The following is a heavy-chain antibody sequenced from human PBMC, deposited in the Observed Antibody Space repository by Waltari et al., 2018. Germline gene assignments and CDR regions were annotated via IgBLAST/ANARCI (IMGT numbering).Heavy chain of an antibody. Sequence: QVQLQESGPGLVKPSETLSLTRSVPGCSIRSYFWNWIRQAPGKGLQWIGYIHHSGNTKCNPALKSRLTMAVDTSKSQFSLRLTSVSATDTAVYYCARWDAPGRYFGDWGQGTPVTVSS. CDR1: GCSIRSYF. D-gene: IGHD1-20*01. CDR3: ARWDAPGRYFGD. V-gene: IGHV4-59*08. CDR2: IHHSGNT. J-gene: IGHJ4*02.